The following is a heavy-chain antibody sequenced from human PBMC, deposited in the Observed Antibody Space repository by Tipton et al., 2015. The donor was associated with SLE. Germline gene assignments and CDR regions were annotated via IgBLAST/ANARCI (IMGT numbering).Heavy chain of an antibody. CDR3: ARGVYYIWGSYRSDAFDI. Sequence: TLSLTCTVSGGSISSYYWSWIRQPAGKGLEWIGRIYTSGSTNYNPSLKSRVTMSVDTSKNQFSLKLSSVTAADSAVYYCARGVYYIWGSYRSDAFDIWGQGTMVTVSS. D-gene: IGHD3-16*02. J-gene: IGHJ3*02. CDR1: GGSISSYY. CDR2: IYTSGST. V-gene: IGHV4-4*07.